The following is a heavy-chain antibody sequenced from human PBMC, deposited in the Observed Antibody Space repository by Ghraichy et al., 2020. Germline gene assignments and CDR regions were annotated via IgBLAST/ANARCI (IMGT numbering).Heavy chain of an antibody. D-gene: IGHD3-10*01. Sequence: SETLSLTCAVYGGSFSGYYWSWIRQPPGKGLEWIGDVNHSGSTNYNPSLKSRVTISVDTSKKQLSLKLSSVTAADTAVYYCARGGVRDFDYWGQGTLVTVSS. V-gene: IGHV4-34*01. CDR3: ARGGVRDFDY. CDR1: GGSFSGYY. CDR2: VNHSGST. J-gene: IGHJ4*02.